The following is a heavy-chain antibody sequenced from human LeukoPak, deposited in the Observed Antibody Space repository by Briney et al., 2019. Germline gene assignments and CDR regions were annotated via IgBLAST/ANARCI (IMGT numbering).Heavy chain of an antibody. CDR2: IYYSGST. J-gene: IGHJ3*02. Sequence: PSETLSLTCTVSGGSISSYYWSWIRQPPGKGLEWIGYIYYSGSTNYNPSLKSRVTISADTSKNQFSLKRSSVTAADTAVYYCARCPADAFDIWGQGTMVTVSS. V-gene: IGHV4-59*01. CDR1: GGSISSYY. CDR3: ARCPADAFDI.